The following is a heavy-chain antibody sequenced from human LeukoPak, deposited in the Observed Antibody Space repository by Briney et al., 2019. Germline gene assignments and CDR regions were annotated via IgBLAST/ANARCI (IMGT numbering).Heavy chain of an antibody. CDR1: GFTFSSYG. D-gene: IGHD3-10*01. CDR3: ARGNGSGSYYRPAYFDF. V-gene: IGHV3-33*01. J-gene: IGHJ4*02. Sequence: PRRSLRLSCAASGFTFSSYGMHWVCQAPGKGLEWVAVIWYDGSNKYYADSVKGRFTISRDNSKNTLYLQMNSLRAEDTAVYYCARGNGSGSYYRPAYFDFWAQRTLVTVSS. CDR2: IWYDGSNK.